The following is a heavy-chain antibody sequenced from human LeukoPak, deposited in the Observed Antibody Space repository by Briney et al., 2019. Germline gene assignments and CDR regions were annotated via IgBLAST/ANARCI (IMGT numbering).Heavy chain of an antibody. Sequence: SVKVSCKASGGTFSSYTISWVRQAPGQGLEWMGRIIPILGIANYAQKFQGRVTITADKSTSTAYMELSSLRSEDTAVYYCAREGRGYSDRWWFDPWGQGTLVTVSS. CDR1: GGTFSSYT. CDR3: AREGRGYSDRWWFDP. J-gene: IGHJ5*02. D-gene: IGHD5-18*01. CDR2: IIPILGIA. V-gene: IGHV1-69*04.